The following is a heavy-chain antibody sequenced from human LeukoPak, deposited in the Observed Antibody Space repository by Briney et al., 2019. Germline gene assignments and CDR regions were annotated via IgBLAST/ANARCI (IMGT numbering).Heavy chain of an antibody. CDR3: ARDRRGGGPTEHHHFDY. J-gene: IGHJ4*02. D-gene: IGHD1/OR15-1a*01. V-gene: IGHV3-11*01. Sequence: KAGGSLRLSCAASGFTFSDYYMSWIRQAPGKGLEWVSYISSSGSTIYYADSVKGRFTISRDNAKNSLYLQMNSLRAEDTAVYYCARDRRGGGPTEHHHFDYWGQGTLVTVSS. CDR1: GFTFSDYY. CDR2: ISSSGSTI.